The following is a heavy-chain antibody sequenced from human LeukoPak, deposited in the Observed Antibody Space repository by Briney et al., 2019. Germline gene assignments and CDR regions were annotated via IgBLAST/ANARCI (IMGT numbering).Heavy chain of an antibody. D-gene: IGHD1-26*01. CDR2: IKTDGSTI. J-gene: IGHJ2*01. CDR3: ARVGQGEWFFDL. V-gene: IGHV3-74*01. Sequence: GGSLRLSCAASGFIFSNYWMHWVRQAPGKGLAWVSRIKTDGSTITYADSVKGQFTISRDNAMNTLYLQMNSLGAEDTAVYYCARVGQGEWFFDLWGRGTLVTVSS. CDR1: GFIFSNYW.